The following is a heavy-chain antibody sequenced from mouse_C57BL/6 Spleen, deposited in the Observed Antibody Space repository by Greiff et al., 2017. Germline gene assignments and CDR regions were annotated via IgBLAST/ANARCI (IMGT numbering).Heavy chain of an antibody. CDR3: ARIRDGYYGDD. J-gene: IGHJ2*01. Sequence: QVQLKQSGAELAKPGASVKLSCKASGYTFTSYWMHWVKQRPGQGLEWIGYINPSSGYTKYNQKFKDKATLTADKSSSTAYMQLSSLTYEDSAVYYCARIRDGYYGDDWGQGTTLTVSS. D-gene: IGHD2-3*01. CDR2: INPSSGYT. CDR1: GYTFTSYW. V-gene: IGHV1-7*01.